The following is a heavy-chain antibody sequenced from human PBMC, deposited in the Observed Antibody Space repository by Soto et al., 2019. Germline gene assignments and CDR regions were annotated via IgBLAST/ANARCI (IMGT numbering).Heavy chain of an antibody. Sequence: QVQLQESGPGLVKPSQTLSLTCTVSGGSISSGGYYWSWIRQHPGKGLEWIGYIYYSGSTYYNPSLKSGVTISVDTSKNQFSLKLSSVTAADTAVYYCARDHTARVAAADVYYYYGMDVWGQGTTVTVSS. D-gene: IGHD6-13*01. J-gene: IGHJ6*02. V-gene: IGHV4-31*03. CDR2: IYYSGST. CDR1: GGSISSGGYY. CDR3: ARDHTARVAAADVYYYYGMDV.